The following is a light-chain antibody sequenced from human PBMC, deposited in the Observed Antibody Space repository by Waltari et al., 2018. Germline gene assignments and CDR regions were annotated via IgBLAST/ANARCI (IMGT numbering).Light chain of an antibody. J-gene: IGKJ2*01. Sequence: EIVLTQSPGTLSLSPGESATLSCSASQSVSSNYLGWYQQKPGQAPRLLIYGASNRATGVPDRVSGSGSGTAFTLTISRLEPEDFAVYYCQQYGSSPPKYTFGQGTKLEI. V-gene: IGKV3-20*01. CDR1: QSVSSNY. CDR2: GAS. CDR3: QQYGSSPPKYT.